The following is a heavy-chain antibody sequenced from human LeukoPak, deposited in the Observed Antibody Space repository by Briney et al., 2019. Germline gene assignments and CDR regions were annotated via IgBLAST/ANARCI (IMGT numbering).Heavy chain of an antibody. J-gene: IGHJ2*01. CDR3: ARRGLFGESWYFDL. Sequence: SETLSLTCTVSGGPISSYYWSWIRQPAGKGLEWIGRIYTSGSTNYNPSLKSRVTMSVDTSKNQFSLKLSSVTAADTAVYYCARRGLFGESWYFDLWGRGTLVTVSS. D-gene: IGHD3-10*02. V-gene: IGHV4-4*07. CDR2: IYTSGST. CDR1: GGPISSYY.